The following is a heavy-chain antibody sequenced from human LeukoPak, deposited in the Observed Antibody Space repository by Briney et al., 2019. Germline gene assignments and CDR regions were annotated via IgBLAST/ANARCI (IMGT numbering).Heavy chain of an antibody. Sequence: GGSLRLSCAASGFTFSNYWMHWVRQAPGKGLVWVSRINMDGSITSYADSVKGRFIISRDNAKSTLYLQMNSLRAESTAVYHCAREYGYNTAHFDYWGQGTLVTVSS. D-gene: IGHD5-24*01. V-gene: IGHV3-74*01. CDR2: INMDGSIT. CDR1: GFTFSNYW. J-gene: IGHJ4*02. CDR3: AREYGYNTAHFDY.